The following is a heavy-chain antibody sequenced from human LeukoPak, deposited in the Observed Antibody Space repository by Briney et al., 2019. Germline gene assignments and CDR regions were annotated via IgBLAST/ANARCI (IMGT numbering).Heavy chain of an antibody. CDR2: ISSGSSYT. D-gene: IGHD1-26*01. V-gene: IGHV3-11*03. Sequence: GGSLRLSCAASGFSFSEYYMSWIRQAPGKGLEWVSCISSGSSYTDYTDSVKGRFTISRDNAKRSLYLQMNSLTAEDTAVYYCARSGGTYGWFDPWGQGTLVTVSS. J-gene: IGHJ5*02. CDR1: GFSFSEYY. CDR3: ARSGGTYGWFDP.